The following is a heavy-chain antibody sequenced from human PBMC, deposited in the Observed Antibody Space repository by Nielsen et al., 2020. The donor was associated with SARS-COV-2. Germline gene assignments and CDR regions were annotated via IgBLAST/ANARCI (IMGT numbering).Heavy chain of an antibody. Sequence: GGSLRLSCAASGFNFSTYNMNWVRQAPGKGLEWVSSISTTSSYIYYADSLKGRFTISRDNAKNSLYLQMNSLRAEDTAVYYCARGASIAAAGGVYWGQGTLVTVSS. J-gene: IGHJ4*02. CDR2: ISTTSSYI. D-gene: IGHD6-13*01. CDR3: ARGASIAAAGGVY. CDR1: GFNFSTYN. V-gene: IGHV3-21*01.